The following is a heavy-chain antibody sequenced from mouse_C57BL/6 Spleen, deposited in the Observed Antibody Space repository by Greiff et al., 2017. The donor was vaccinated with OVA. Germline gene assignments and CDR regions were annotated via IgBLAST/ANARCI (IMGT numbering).Heavy chain of an antibody. D-gene: IGHD1-1*01. V-gene: IGHV2-2*01. CDR1: GFSLTSYG. CDR3: ASDYYGSSWYFDV. J-gene: IGHJ1*03. CDR2: IWSGGST. Sequence: QVQLKESGPGLVQPSQSLSITCTVSGFSLTSYGVHWVRQSPGKGLEWLGVIWSGGSTDYNAAFISRLSISKDNSKSQVFFKMNSLQADDTAIYYCASDYYGSSWYFDVWGTGTTVTVSS.